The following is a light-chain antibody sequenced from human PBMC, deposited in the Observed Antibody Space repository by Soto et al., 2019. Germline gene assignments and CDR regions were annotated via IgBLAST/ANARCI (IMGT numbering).Light chain of an antibody. CDR2: KAS. CDR3: QQYNSYSS. Sequence: DIQITQSPSTLSGSVGDRFTITCRASQTISSWLAWYQQKPGKAPKLLIYKASSLESGVPSRFSGSGSGTEFTLTISSLQPDDFATYYCQQYNSYSSFGQGTKVDI. J-gene: IGKJ1*01. CDR1: QTISSW. V-gene: IGKV1-5*03.